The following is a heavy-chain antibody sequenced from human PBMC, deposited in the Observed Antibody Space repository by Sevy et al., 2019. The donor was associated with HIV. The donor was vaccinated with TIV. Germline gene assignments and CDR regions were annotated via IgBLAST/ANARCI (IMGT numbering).Heavy chain of an antibody. Sequence: GGSLRLSCAASGFTFSSYAMSWVRQAPGKGLEWVSAISGSGGSTYYADSVKGRFTISRDNSKNTLNLQMNSLRAEDTAVYYCAKDPRLYGSGSPKPYYYYYGMDVWGQGTTVTVSS. CDR1: GFTFSSYA. D-gene: IGHD3-10*01. CDR2: ISGSGGST. J-gene: IGHJ6*02. V-gene: IGHV3-23*01. CDR3: AKDPRLYGSGSPKPYYYYYGMDV.